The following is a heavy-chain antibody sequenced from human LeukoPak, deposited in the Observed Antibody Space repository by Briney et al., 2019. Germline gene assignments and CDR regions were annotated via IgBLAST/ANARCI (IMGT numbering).Heavy chain of an antibody. D-gene: IGHD3-22*01. Sequence: SETLSLTCAVYGGSFSGYYWSWIRQPPGKGLEWIGEINHSGSTNYNPPLKSRVTISVDTSKNQFSLKLSSVTAADTAVYYCARARGSGYFHDAFDIWGQGTMVTVSS. CDR2: INHSGST. J-gene: IGHJ3*02. V-gene: IGHV4-34*01. CDR3: ARARGSGYFHDAFDI. CDR1: GGSFSGYY.